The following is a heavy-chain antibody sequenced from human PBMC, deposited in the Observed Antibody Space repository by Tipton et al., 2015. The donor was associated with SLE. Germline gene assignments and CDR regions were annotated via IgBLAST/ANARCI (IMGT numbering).Heavy chain of an antibody. Sequence: TLSLTCTVSGGSINNYCWSWIRQPPGKGLEWIGYIYYNGYTNYNPSLKSRVTISLDTSRNQFSLNLNSVTAADTATYYCARDRRGLNWYFDLWGRGTLVTVSS. CDR3: ARDRRGLNWYFDL. CDR2: IYYNGYT. CDR1: GGSINNYC. J-gene: IGHJ2*01. D-gene: IGHD3-10*01. V-gene: IGHV4-59*01.